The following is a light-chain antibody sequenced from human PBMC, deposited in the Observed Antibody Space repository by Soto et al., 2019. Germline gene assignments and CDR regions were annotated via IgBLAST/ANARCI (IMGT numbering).Light chain of an antibody. Sequence: IQLTQSPSSLSASIGVRVTITCRASQAISSYLAWYQQKPGAPPKLLIYAASTLQSGVPSRFSGSGSGTDFTLAINSLQPEDFATYYCQQLNTYPFTFGPGTKVDIK. V-gene: IGKV1-9*01. J-gene: IGKJ3*01. CDR2: AAS. CDR3: QQLNTYPFT. CDR1: QAISSY.